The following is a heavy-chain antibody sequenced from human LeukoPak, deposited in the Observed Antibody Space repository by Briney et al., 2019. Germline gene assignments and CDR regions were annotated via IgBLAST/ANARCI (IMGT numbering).Heavy chain of an antibody. CDR1: GYTLTELS. J-gene: IGHJ4*02. CDR2: INPSGGST. D-gene: IGHD6-6*01. V-gene: IGHV1-46*01. Sequence: ASVKVSCKVSGYTLTELSMHWVRQAPGQGLEWMGIINPSGGSTSYAQKFQGRVTMTRDTSTSTVYMELSSLRSEDAAVYYCARETVIAARRPFDYWGQGTLVTVSS. CDR3: ARETVIAARRPFDY.